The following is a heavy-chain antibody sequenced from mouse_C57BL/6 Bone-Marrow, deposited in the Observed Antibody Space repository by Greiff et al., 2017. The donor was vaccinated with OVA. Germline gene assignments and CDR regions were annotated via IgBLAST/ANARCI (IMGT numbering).Heavy chain of an antibody. CDR3: TWLRGFAY. D-gene: IGHD2-2*01. J-gene: IGHJ3*01. V-gene: IGHV6-3*01. CDR2: IRLKSDNYAT. CDR1: GFTFSNYW. Sequence: EVQLQQSGGGLVQPGGSMKLSCVASGFTFSNYWMNWVRQSPEKGLEWVAQIRLKSDNYATHYAESVQGRFTISRDDSKSSVYLQMNNLRAEDTGIYYCTWLRGFAYWGQGTLVTVSA.